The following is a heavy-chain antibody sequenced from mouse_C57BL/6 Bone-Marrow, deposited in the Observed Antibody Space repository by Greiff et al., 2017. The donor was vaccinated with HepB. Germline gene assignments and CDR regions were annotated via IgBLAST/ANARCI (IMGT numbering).Heavy chain of an antibody. CDR1: GYTFTSYW. CDR2: IDPSDSYT. Sequence: QVQLKQPGAELVKPGASVKLSCKASGYTFTSYWMQWVKQRPGQGLEWIGEIDPSDSYTNYNQKFKGKATLTVDTSSSTAYMQLSSLTSEDSAVYYCARGSGSSPYWGQGTTLTVSS. V-gene: IGHV1-50*01. CDR3: ARGSGSSPY. D-gene: IGHD1-1*01. J-gene: IGHJ2*01.